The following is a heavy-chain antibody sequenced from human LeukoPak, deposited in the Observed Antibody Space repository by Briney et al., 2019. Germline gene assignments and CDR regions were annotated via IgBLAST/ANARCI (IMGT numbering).Heavy chain of an antibody. V-gene: IGHV1-3*01. Sequence: ASVTVSCTASGYTFTSYAMHWVRQAPGQRLEWMGWINAGNGNTKYSQKFQGRVTITRDTSASTAYMELSSLRSEDTAVYYCARVFFGSGSYRYLDYWGQGTLVTVSS. D-gene: IGHD3-10*01. CDR2: INAGNGNT. CDR3: ARVFFGSGSYRYLDY. J-gene: IGHJ4*02. CDR1: GYTFTSYA.